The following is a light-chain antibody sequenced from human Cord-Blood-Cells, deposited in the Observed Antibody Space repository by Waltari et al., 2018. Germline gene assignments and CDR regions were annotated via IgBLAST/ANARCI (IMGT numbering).Light chain of an antibody. CDR2: DAS. CDR1: QSVSSY. Sequence: EIVLTQSLATLSLSPGERATLSCRASQSVSSYLAWYQQKPGQAPRLLIYDASNRATGIPARFSGSGSGTDFTLTISSLEPEDFAVYYCQQRSNWTPLTFGGGTKVEIK. V-gene: IGKV3-11*01. J-gene: IGKJ4*01. CDR3: QQRSNWTPLT.